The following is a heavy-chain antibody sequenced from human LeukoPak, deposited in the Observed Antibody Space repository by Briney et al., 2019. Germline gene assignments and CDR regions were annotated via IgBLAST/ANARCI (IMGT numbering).Heavy chain of an antibody. Sequence: SETLSLTCTVSGGSISSYYWSWIRQPPGKGLGWIGYIYYSGSTNYNPSLKSRVTISVDTSKNQFSLKLSSVTAADTAVYYCARSLRNSSGWFDYWGQGTLVTVSS. CDR2: IYYSGST. D-gene: IGHD6-19*01. J-gene: IGHJ4*02. CDR3: ARSLRNSSGWFDY. V-gene: IGHV4-59*01. CDR1: GGSISSYY.